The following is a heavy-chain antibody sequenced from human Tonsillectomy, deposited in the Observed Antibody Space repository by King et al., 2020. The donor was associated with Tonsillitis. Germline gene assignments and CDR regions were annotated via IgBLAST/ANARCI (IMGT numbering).Heavy chain of an antibody. V-gene: IGHV4-39*01. Sequence: QLQESGPGLVKPSETLSLTCTVSGGSISSSSYYWGWIRQPPGKGLEWIGSIYYSGSTYYNPSLKSRVTISVDTSKNQFSLKLSYVTAADTAVYYCARHPDYYDSSGYYNDAFDIWGQGTMVTVSS. J-gene: IGHJ3*02. CDR2: IYYSGST. CDR3: ARHPDYYDSSGYYNDAFDI. CDR1: GGSISSSSYY. D-gene: IGHD3-22*01.